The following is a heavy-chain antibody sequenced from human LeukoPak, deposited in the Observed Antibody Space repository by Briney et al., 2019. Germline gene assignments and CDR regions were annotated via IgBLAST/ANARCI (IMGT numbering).Heavy chain of an antibody. J-gene: IGHJ4*02. D-gene: IGHD3-10*01. Sequence: SETLSLTCAVYGGSFGGYYWSWIRQPPGKGLEWIGEINHSGSTNYNPSLKSRVTISVDTSKNQFSLKLSSVTAADTAVYYCARVRRITMVRGVIITGDYWGQGTLVTVSS. V-gene: IGHV4-34*01. CDR1: GGSFGGYY. CDR3: ARVRRITMVRGVIITGDY. CDR2: INHSGST.